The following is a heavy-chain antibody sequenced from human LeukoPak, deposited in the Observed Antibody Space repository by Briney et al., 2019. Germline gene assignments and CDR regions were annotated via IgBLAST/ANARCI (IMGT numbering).Heavy chain of an antibody. D-gene: IGHD5-18*01. CDR3: ARGDVDTAMVDY. CDR1: GGTFSSYA. Sequence: SVKVSCKASGGTFSSYAISWVRQAPGQGLEWMGGIIPIFGTANYAQKFQGRVTITADKSTSTAYMELSSLRSEDTAVYYCARGDVDTAMVDYWGQGTLVTVSS. V-gene: IGHV1-69*06. J-gene: IGHJ4*02. CDR2: IIPIFGTA.